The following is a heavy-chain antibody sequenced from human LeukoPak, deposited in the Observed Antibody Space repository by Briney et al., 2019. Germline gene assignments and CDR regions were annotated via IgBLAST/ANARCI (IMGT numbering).Heavy chain of an antibody. CDR1: GFTFADYG. CDR2: INWNGGRT. CDR3: ARGGGGRYLVY. V-gene: IGHV3-20*04. D-gene: IGHD1-26*01. J-gene: IGHJ4*02. Sequence: PGGSLRLSCAASGFTFADYGMSWVRQAPGKGLEWVSDINWNGGRTGYADSVKGRFTISRDNAKKSLYLQMNSLRAEDTALYYCARGGGGRYLVYWGQGTLVTVSS.